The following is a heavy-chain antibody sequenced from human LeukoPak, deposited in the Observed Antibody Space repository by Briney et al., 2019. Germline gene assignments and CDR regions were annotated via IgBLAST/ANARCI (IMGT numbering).Heavy chain of an antibody. Sequence: TSETLSLTCAVSGGSISSSNWWSRVRQPPGKGLEWIGEIYHSGSTNYNPSLKSRVTISVDKSKNQFSLKLSSVTAADTAVYYCARVSSGATTVDYWGQGTLVTVSS. CDR2: IYHSGST. CDR1: GGSISSSNW. V-gene: IGHV4-4*02. D-gene: IGHD1-26*01. J-gene: IGHJ4*02. CDR3: ARVSSGATTVDY.